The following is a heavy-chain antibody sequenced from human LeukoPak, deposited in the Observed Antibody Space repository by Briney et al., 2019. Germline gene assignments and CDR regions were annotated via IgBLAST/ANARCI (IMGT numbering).Heavy chain of an antibody. D-gene: IGHD6-13*01. CDR3: ARFRQQLVGPYYFDY. V-gene: IGHV4-59*01. CDR2: IYYSGST. J-gene: IGHJ4*02. CDR1: GGSISSYY. Sequence: SETLSLTCTVSGGSISSYYWSWIRQPPGKGLEWIGYIYYSGSTNYNPSLKSRVTISVDTSKNQFSLKLSSVTAADTAVYYCARFRQQLVGPYYFDYWGQGTLVTVSS.